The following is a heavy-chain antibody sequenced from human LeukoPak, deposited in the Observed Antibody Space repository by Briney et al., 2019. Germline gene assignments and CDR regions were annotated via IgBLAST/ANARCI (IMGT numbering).Heavy chain of an antibody. CDR1: GYTFTSYY. J-gene: IGHJ3*02. Sequence: ASVKVSCKTSGYTFTSYYIHWVRQAPGQGLEWMGIINPSVGGTRHAQKFQGRVTMTRGTSTSTVYMELSSLSSEDTAMYYCARRLSRGAFDIWGQGTMVTVSS. V-gene: IGHV1-46*01. CDR2: INPSVGGT. D-gene: IGHD2-2*01. CDR3: ARRLSRGAFDI.